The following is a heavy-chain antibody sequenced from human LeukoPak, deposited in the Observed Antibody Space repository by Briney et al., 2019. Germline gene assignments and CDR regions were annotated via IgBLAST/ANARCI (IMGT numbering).Heavy chain of an antibody. J-gene: IGHJ4*02. D-gene: IGHD3-10*01. Sequence: PGGSLRLSCAASGFTFSSYSMNWVRQAPGKGLEWVSSISSSSSYICYADSVKGRFTISRDNAKNSLYLQMNSLRAEDTAVYYCARDFYGSGSRLDYWGQGTLVTVSS. CDR3: ARDFYGSGSRLDY. CDR1: GFTFSSYS. V-gene: IGHV3-21*01. CDR2: ISSSSSYI.